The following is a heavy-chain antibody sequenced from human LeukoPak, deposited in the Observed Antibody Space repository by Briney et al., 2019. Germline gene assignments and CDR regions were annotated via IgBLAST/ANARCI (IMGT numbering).Heavy chain of an antibody. CDR3: ARDNYDSSGYYFD. D-gene: IGHD3-22*01. CDR2: ISYDGSNK. J-gene: IGHJ4*02. Sequence: GGSLRLSCAAPGLTFSTYAMHWVRQAPGKGLEWVAVISYDGSNKNYADSVKGRFTISRDNSKNTLYLQMNSLRAEDTAVYYCARDNYDSSGYYFDWGQGTLVTVSS. CDR1: GLTFSTYA. V-gene: IGHV3-30-3*01.